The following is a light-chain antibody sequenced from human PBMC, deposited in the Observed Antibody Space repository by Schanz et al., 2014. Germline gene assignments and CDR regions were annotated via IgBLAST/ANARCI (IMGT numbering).Light chain of an antibody. Sequence: EIVLTQSPGTLSLSPGERATLSCRASQSVSSSYLAWYQQKPGQAPRLLIYDASKRSTGIPARFSGSGSGTDFTLTVSSLEPEDFALYYCQQYNNWLWAFGQGTKVGIK. V-gene: IGKV3D-20*02. CDR3: QQYNNWLWA. J-gene: IGKJ1*01. CDR1: QSVSSSY. CDR2: DAS.